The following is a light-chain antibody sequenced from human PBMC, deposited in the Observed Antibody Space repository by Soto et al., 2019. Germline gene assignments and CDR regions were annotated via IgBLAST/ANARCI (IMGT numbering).Light chain of an antibody. V-gene: IGKV1-5*01. CDR2: DPS. Sequence: IQMTQSPSTLSASVGDRVTITCRASQSVSSWLAWYQQKPGKVPKLLIYDPSTLESGVPSTFGGSGSGTEFTLTISSLQPEDFATYFCQQYNSYPYTFGQGTKLEI. J-gene: IGKJ2*01. CDR3: QQYNSYPYT. CDR1: QSVSSW.